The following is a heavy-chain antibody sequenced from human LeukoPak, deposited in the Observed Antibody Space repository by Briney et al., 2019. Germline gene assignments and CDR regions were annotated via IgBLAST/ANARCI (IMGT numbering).Heavy chain of an antibody. D-gene: IGHD3-22*01. J-gene: IGHJ4*02. CDR2: IYYSGSI. V-gene: IGHV4-59*01. Sequence: SETLSLTCAVYGGSFSGYYWSWIRQPPGKGLEWIGDIYYSGSIKYNPSLKSRVTMSVDTSKNQFSLKLSSVTAADTAIYYCARENPSGYYNRPIDYWGQGTLVTVSS. CDR3: ARENPSGYYNRPIDY. CDR1: GGSFSGYY.